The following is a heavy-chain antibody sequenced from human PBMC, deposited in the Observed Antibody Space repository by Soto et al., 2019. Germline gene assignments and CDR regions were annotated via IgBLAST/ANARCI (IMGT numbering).Heavy chain of an antibody. CDR2: ISAYNGNT. Sequence: ASVKVSCKASGYTFFNYGISWVRQAPGQGLEWMGWISAYNGNTNYAQKFQDRVTMTTDTSTATAYMQLRSLRSDDTAVYFCARDDITAASKFDPWGQGTLVTVSS. J-gene: IGHJ5*02. CDR3: ARDDITAASKFDP. V-gene: IGHV1-18*01. D-gene: IGHD6-13*01. CDR1: GYTFFNYG.